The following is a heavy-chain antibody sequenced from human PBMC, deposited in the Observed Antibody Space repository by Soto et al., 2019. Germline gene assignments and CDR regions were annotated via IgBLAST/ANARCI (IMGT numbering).Heavy chain of an antibody. CDR1: GFTFSNYW. J-gene: IGHJ3*02. D-gene: IGHD3-16*01. V-gene: IGHV3-74*01. Sequence: GGSLRLSCAASGFTFSNYWMHWVRQAPGKGLVWVSCVNSDGHSTDYADSVKGRFTISRDNAKNTLYLQMNSLRAEDTAVYYCARESWGAFGIWGQGTMVTVSS. CDR3: ARESWGAFGI. CDR2: VNSDGHST.